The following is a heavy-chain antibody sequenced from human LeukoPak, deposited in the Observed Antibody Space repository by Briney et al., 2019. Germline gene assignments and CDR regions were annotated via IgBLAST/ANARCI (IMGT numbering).Heavy chain of an antibody. CDR3: AIAGRSDAFDI. D-gene: IGHD3-10*01. J-gene: IGHJ3*02. V-gene: IGHV3-30*04. CDR1: GLTFSRYA. CDR2: ISYDGSNK. Sequence: GRSLRLSCAASGLTFSRYAMHWFRQAPGKGLEGVAVISYDGSNKYYADSVKGRFTISRANSKNTRYLQMNSLRAEDTAVYYCAIAGRSDAFDILGQGTKVT.